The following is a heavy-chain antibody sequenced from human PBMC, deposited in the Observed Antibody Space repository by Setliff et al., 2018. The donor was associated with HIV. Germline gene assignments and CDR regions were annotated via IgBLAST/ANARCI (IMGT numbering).Heavy chain of an antibody. V-gene: IGHV4-59*01. CDR2: VSNGGDT. Sequence: SETLSLTCAVSGGSTNNYYLTWIRQPPGKGLEWIGSVSNGGDTNYNPSLKSRVSLSLDTFKTQFSLKLTSVTAADTAVYYCARATYTTLFGVLMGGGLQYWGPGTLVTVS. D-gene: IGHD3-3*01. CDR1: GGSTNNYY. J-gene: IGHJ4*02. CDR3: ARATYTTLFGVLMGGGLQY.